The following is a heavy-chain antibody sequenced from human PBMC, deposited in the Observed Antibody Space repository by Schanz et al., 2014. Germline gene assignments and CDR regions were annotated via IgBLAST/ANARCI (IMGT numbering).Heavy chain of an antibody. CDR1: GGTFSSYG. V-gene: IGHV1-18*01. Sequence: QVQLVQSGAEVKKPGSSVKVSCKASGGTFSSYGITWVRQAPGQGLEWMGWINGYNGHTLYAQKFQGRVTMTTDTSTSTSYMELTSLRFDDTAVYYCARGTDTAMEHRPFDYWGQGTLVTVSS. CDR2: INGYNGHT. CDR3: ARGTDTAMEHRPFDY. J-gene: IGHJ4*02. D-gene: IGHD5-18*01.